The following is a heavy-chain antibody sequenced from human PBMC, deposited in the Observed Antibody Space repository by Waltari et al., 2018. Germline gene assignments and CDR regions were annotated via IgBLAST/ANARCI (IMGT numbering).Heavy chain of an antibody. V-gene: IGHV3-9*01. J-gene: IGHJ4*02. CDR2: ISWNSDNI. Sequence: EVQLVESGGGLVQHGRSMRLSCAGAGFNFDDYAMHWVRQAPGKGLEWVSGISWNSDNIGYADSVKGRFTISRDNAKNSLYLQMNSLRPEDTALYYCAKGHSGSYGLKDWGQGTLVTVSS. D-gene: IGHD1-26*01. CDR3: AKGHSGSYGLKD. CDR1: GFNFDDYA.